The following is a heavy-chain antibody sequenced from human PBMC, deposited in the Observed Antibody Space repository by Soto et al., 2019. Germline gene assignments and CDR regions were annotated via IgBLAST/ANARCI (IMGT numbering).Heavy chain of an antibody. CDR2: IYHSGST. J-gene: IGHJ4*02. CDR3: SSHIHNEGFEYYFDS. CDR1: SGSISSSNW. V-gene: IGHV4-4*02. Sequence: SETLSLTCAVSSGSISSSNWWSWVRQPQGKGLEWIGEIYHSGSTNYNPSLKSRVTISVDKSKNQISLKLSSVTAADTAVYYCSSHIHNEGFEYYFDSWGQGTLVTVSA. D-gene: IGHD1-1*01.